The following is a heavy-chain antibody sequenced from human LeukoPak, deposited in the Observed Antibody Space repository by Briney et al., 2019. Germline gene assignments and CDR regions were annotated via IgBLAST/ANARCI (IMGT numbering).Heavy chain of an antibody. CDR3: AKDISGSWSIDY. J-gene: IGHJ4*02. V-gene: IGHV3-30*02. CDR2: IRYDGSNK. D-gene: IGHD6-13*01. Sequence: GGSLRLSCAASGFTFSSYGIHWVRQAPGKGLEWVAFIRYDGSNKYYADSVKGRFTISRDNSKNTLYLQMNSLRAEDTAVYYCAKDISGSWSIDYWGQGTLVTVSS. CDR1: GFTFSSYG.